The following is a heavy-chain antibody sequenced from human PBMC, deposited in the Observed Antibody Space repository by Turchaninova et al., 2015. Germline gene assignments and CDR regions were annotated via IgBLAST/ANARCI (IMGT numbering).Heavy chain of an antibody. J-gene: IGHJ4*02. CDR2: ISWEDNK. Sequence: QITLKESGPTLVKPTQTLTLTYTFSGFSLSTSGVGVAWIRQPPGKALEWLALISWEDNKRCSPSLKSTLTSPKDTSKSQVALTMTNMDPVDTATYYRAQRGDTAMALFGYWGQGTLVTVSS. D-gene: IGHD5-18*01. V-gene: IGHV2-5*02. CDR3: AQRGDTAMALFGY. CDR1: GFSLSTSGVG.